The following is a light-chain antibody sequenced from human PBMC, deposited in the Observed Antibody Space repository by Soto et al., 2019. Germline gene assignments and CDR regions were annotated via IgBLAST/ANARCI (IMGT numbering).Light chain of an antibody. CDR2: EVI. J-gene: IGLJ2*01. CDR1: SSDVGGYNY. CDR3: CSLAGRLLV. Sequence: QSALTQPRSVSGSPGQSVTISCTGTSSDVGGYNYVSRYQQVPGKAPKLVIFEVIKRPSGVPERFSGSKSGNTASLTISGLQTDDEADYYCCSLAGRLLVFGGGTQLTVL. V-gene: IGLV2-11*01.